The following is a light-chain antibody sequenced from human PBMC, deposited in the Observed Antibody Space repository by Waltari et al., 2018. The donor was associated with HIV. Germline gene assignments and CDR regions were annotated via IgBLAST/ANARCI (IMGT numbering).Light chain of an antibody. V-gene: IGLV3-1*01. CDR1: KLVAKY. CDR2: EDS. CDR3: QAWDNSIGL. J-gene: IGLJ3*02. Sequence: SYELTQSPSVSVSPGQTASIPCSGHKLVAKYVSWYQQRPGQPPKLVLYEDSKRPSGIPERFSGSNSWNTATLTISGTQPMDEADYYCQAWDNSIGLFGGGTKLTVL.